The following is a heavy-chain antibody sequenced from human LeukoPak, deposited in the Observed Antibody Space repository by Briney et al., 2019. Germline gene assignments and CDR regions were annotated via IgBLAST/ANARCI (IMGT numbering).Heavy chain of an antibody. CDR3: ASHYGDYVTDY. CDR1: GFTFSSYA. V-gene: IGHV3-48*04. D-gene: IGHD4-17*01. Sequence: GGSLRLSCAASGFTFSSYAMSWVRQAPGKGLEWVSYISSSSSTIYYADSVKGRFTISRDNAKNSLYLQMNSLRAEDTAVYYCASHYGDYVTDYWGQGTLVTVSS. J-gene: IGHJ4*02. CDR2: ISSSSSTI.